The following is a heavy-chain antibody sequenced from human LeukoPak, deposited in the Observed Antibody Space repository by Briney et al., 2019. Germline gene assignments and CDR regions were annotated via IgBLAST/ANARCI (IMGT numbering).Heavy chain of an antibody. J-gene: IGHJ4*02. V-gene: IGHV3-15*01. D-gene: IGHD4-11*01. CDR1: GFTFSNVW. CDR2: IKNKADGGTA. CDR3: STEGLPGSFDY. Sequence: GGSLRLSCTASGFTFSNVWMSWVRQAPGKGLEWVGRIKNKADGGTAEYAAPVKSRFTISRGDSKNTVYLQMNSLETEDTGMYYCSTEGLPGSFDYWGQGTLVTVSS.